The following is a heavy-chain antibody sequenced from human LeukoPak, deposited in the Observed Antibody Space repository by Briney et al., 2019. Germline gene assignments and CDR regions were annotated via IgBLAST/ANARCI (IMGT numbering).Heavy chain of an antibody. J-gene: IGHJ6*02. D-gene: IGHD6-13*01. CDR2: ISAYNGNT. CDR3: ASSIAAAGNYYYYHGMDV. V-gene: IGHV1-18*01. Sequence: AASVKVSCKASGYTFTTYGFSWVRQAPGQGLEWMGWISAYNGNTNYAQKLQGRVTMTTDTSTSTAYMELRSLRSDDTAVYYCASSIAAAGNYYYYHGMDVWGQGTTVTVSS. CDR1: GYTFTTYG.